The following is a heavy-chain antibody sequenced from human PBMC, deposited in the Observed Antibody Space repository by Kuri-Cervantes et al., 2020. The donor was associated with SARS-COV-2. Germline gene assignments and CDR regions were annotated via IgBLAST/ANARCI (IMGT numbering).Heavy chain of an antibody. CDR1: GFTFSSYG. CDR3: ARGRYDFWSGFFPPTL. D-gene: IGHD3-3*01. Sequence: GGSLRLSCAASGFTFSSYGMHWVRQAPGKGLEWVAFIRYDGSNKYYADSVKGRFTISGDNAKNSLYLQMNSLRAEDTAVYYCARGRYDFWSGFFPPTLWGQGTLVTVSS. CDR2: IRYDGSNK. V-gene: IGHV3-30*02. J-gene: IGHJ4*02.